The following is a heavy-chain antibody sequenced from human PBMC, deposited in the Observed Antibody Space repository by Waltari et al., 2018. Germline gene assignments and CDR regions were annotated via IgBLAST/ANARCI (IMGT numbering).Heavy chain of an antibody. Sequence: QVQLQESGPGLVKPSGTLSLTCAVSGGSISSYYWSWIRQPPGKGLEWIGYIYYSGSTNYNPSLKSRVTISVDTSKNQFSLKLSSVTAADTAVYYCARVNYGYSYGYTFDYWGQGTLVTVSS. CDR3: ARVNYGYSYGYTFDY. CDR1: GGSISSYY. CDR2: IYYSGST. V-gene: IGHV4-59*01. D-gene: IGHD5-18*01. J-gene: IGHJ4*02.